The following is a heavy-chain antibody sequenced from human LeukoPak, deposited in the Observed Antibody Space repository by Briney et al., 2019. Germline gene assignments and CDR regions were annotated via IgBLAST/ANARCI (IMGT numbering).Heavy chain of an antibody. Sequence: GGSLRLSCAASGFTFSSYGMHWVRQAPGKGLEWVAVISYDGSNKYYADSVKGRFTISRDNSKNTLYLQMNSLRAEDTAVYYCAREADSSTPSRVFDIWGQGTMVTVSS. J-gene: IGHJ3*02. V-gene: IGHV3-30*03. CDR2: ISYDGSNK. CDR1: GFTFSSYG. CDR3: AREADSSTPSRVFDI. D-gene: IGHD6-19*01.